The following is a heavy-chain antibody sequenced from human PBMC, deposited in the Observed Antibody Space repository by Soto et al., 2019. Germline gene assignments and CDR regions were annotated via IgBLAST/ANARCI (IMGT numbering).Heavy chain of an antibody. CDR3: ARQGRAVSSYYFDY. CDR2: ISGGSTTM. Sequence: GGSLRLSCAASGFTFNTYAISWVRQAPGKGLEWVSYISGGSTTMYYADSVKGRFTISRDNSKNTLYLQMGSLRAEDMAVYYCARQGRAVSSYYFDYWGQGTLVTVSS. D-gene: IGHD3-10*01. J-gene: IGHJ4*02. CDR1: GFTFNTYA. V-gene: IGHV3-48*01.